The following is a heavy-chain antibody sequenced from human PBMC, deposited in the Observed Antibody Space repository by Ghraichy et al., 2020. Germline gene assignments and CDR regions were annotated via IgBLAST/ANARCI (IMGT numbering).Heavy chain of an antibody. CDR3: ARVGNRSFDY. J-gene: IGHJ4*02. CDR2: ISSSGSTI. V-gene: IGHV3-11*04. Sequence: GGSLRLSCAASGFTFSHYDMRWVRQAPGKGLEWVSYISSSGSTIYYADSVKGRFTISRDNAKNSLYLQMNSLRAEDTAVYYCARVGNRSFDYWGPGTLVTVSS. D-gene: IGHD7-27*01. CDR1: GFTFSHYD.